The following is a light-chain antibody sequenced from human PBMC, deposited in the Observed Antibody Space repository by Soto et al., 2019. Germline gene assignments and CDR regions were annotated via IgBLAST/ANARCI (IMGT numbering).Light chain of an antibody. V-gene: IGKV3-20*01. CDR3: QQYGRLIT. CDR2: GAS. CDR1: QSLSSSY. J-gene: IGKJ5*01. Sequence: EIVLTQSPGTLSLSPGERATLSCRASQSLSSSYVAWYQQKPGQAPRLLIYGASSRATGIPDRFSGSGSGTDVTETTSRLEHEDSEVYAWQQYGRLITFGQGTRLEIK.